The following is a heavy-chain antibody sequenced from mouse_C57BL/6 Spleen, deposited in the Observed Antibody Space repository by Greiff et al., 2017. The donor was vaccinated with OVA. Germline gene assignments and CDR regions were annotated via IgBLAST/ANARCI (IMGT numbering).Heavy chain of an antibody. V-gene: IGHV14-4*01. J-gene: IGHJ3*01. CDR2: IDPENGDT. Sequence: VQLKQSGAELVRPGASVKLSCTASGFNIKDDYMHWVKQRPEQGLEWIGWIDPENGDTEYASKFQGKATITADTSSNTAYLQLSSLTSEDTAVYYCTTYESFAYWGQGTLVTVSA. CDR3: TTYESFAY. D-gene: IGHD2-3*01. CDR1: GFNIKDDY.